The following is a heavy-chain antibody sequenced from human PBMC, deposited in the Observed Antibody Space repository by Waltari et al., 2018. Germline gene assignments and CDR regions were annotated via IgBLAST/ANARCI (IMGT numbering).Heavy chain of an antibody. Sequence: QVQLQESGPGLVKPSETLSLTCTVSGGSISSYYWSWIWQPPGKGLEWIGYIYYSGSTNYNPSLKSRVTISVDTSKNQFSLKLSSVTAADTAVYYCARAAGPTIFGVVTHYFDYWGQGTLVTVSS. V-gene: IGHV4-59*01. J-gene: IGHJ4*02. D-gene: IGHD3-3*01. CDR2: IYYSGST. CDR3: ARAAGPTIFGVVTHYFDY. CDR1: GGSISSYY.